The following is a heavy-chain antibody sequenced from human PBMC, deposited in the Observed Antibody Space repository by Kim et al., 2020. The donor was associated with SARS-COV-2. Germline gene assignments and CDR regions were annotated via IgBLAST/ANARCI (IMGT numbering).Heavy chain of an antibody. D-gene: IGHD3-10*01. CDR3: IGFGEYNWFDP. J-gene: IGHJ5*02. CDR2: T. V-gene: IGHV4-39*07. Sequence: TYYNPALKSRVTISVDTSKNQFSLKLSSVTAADTAVYYCIGFGEYNWFDPWGQGTLVTVSS.